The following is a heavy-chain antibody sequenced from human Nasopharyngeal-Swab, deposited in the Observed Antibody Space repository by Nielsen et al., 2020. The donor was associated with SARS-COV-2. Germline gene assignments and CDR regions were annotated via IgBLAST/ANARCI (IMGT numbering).Heavy chain of an antibody. J-gene: IGHJ6*02. D-gene: IGHD6-6*01. CDR2: ISSSSSYI. V-gene: IGHV3-21*01. CDR1: GFTFSSYS. CDR3: ARDEQLAYGMDV. Sequence: GESLKISCAASGFTFSSYSMNWVRQAPGKGLEWVSSISSSSSYIYYADSVKSRFTISRDNAKNSLYLQMNSLRAEDTAVYYCARDEQLAYGMDVWGQGTTVTVSS.